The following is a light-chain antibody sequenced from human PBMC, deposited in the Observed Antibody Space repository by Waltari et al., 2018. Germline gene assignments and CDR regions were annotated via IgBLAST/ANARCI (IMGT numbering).Light chain of an antibody. Sequence: DTQMTQSPSSLSASVGDRVSITCRASQSVGTYLNWYQQRPVKAPQLLIYAASSLQSGVPSRFMGTGSGTDFTLTITSLQPEDFATYYCQQSFNTPLWTFGPGTKVEIK. V-gene: IGKV1-39*01. CDR2: AAS. CDR1: QSVGTY. J-gene: IGKJ1*01. CDR3: QQSFNTPLWT.